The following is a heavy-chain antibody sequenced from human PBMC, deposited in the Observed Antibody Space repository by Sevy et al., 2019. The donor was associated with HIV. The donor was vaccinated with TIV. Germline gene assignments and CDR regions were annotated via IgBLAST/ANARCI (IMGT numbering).Heavy chain of an antibody. CDR1: GFTFSSYG. J-gene: IGHJ4*02. V-gene: IGHV3-30*18. D-gene: IGHD2-21*02. CDR2: ISYDGGKK. CDR3: AKDSSMYCGSDCYSWAGVIDY. Sequence: GGSLRLSCAASGFTFSSYGMHWVRQAPGKGLEWVADISYDGGKKYYADSVKGRFTISRDNSKNTLYLQMNSLRAEDTAMYYCAKDSSMYCGSDCYSWAGVIDYWGQGTLVTVSS.